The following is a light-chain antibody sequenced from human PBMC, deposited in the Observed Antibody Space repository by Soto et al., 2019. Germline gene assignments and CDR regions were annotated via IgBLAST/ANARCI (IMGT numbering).Light chain of an antibody. J-gene: IGLJ2*01. V-gene: IGLV1-47*02. CDR1: TSNIGSNY. Sequence: QSVLTQPPSASGTPGQRVTISCSGATSNIGSNYVYWYQHLPGTAPKLLIYTDNERPSGVPDRFSGSKSGTSASLAISGLRSEDEADYYCAAWDDRLSDLLFGGGTQLT. CDR2: TDN. CDR3: AAWDDRLSDLL.